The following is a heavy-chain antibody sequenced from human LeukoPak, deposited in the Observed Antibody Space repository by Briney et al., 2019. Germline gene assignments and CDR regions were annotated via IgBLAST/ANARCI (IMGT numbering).Heavy chain of an antibody. J-gene: IGHJ4*02. Sequence: SETLSLTCTVSDGSISSSSYYWGWIRQAPGKGLEWIGSIHYSGSTYYNPSLKSRVTISVDTSKNQFSLNLSSVTAADTAVYYCARRAPGAFDYWGQGTLVTVSS. V-gene: IGHV4-39*01. CDR3: ARRAPGAFDY. CDR2: IHYSGST. D-gene: IGHD1-26*01. CDR1: DGSISSSSYY.